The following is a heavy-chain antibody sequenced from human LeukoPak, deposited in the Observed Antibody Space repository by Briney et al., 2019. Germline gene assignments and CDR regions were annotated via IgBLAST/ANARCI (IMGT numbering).Heavy chain of an antibody. D-gene: IGHD6-19*01. V-gene: IGHV1-18*01. CDR3: ARDKTRAVAGTTDY. J-gene: IGHJ4*02. Sequence: ASVKVSCKASGYTFTSYGISWVRQAPGQGLEWMGWISAYNGNTNYAQKLQGRVTMTTDTSTSTAYMELRSLRSDDTAVYYCARDKTRAVAGTTDYWGQGTPVTVSS. CDR2: ISAYNGNT. CDR1: GYTFTSYG.